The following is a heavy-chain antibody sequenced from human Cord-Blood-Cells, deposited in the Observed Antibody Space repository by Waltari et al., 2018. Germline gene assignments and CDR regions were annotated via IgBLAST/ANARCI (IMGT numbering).Heavy chain of an antibody. V-gene: IGHV3-48*03. CDR2: ISSSGSTI. CDR3: ARMSYYYGSGSYYY. Sequence: EVQLVESGGGLVQPGGSLRLSCAASGFPFSSYEMNWVLQAPGKGLEWVSYISSSGSTIYYADSVKGRFTISRDNAKNSLYLQMNSLRAEDTAVYYCARMSYYYGSGSYYYWGQGTLVTVSS. J-gene: IGHJ4*02. D-gene: IGHD3-10*01. CDR1: GFPFSSYE.